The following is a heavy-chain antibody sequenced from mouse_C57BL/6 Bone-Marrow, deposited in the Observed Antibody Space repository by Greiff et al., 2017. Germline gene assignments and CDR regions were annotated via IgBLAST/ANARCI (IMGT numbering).Heavy chain of an antibody. CDR1: GYTFTSYW. CDR3: ARRNRGYAMDY. V-gene: IGHV1-72*01. CDR2: IDPNSGGT. Sequence: QVQLQQPGAELVKPGASVKLSCKASGYTFTSYWMHWVKQRPGRGLEWIGRIDPNSGGTKYNEKFKSKATLTVDKPSSTAYMQLSSLISEDSAVYYCARRNRGYAMDYWGQGTSVTVSS. J-gene: IGHJ4*01.